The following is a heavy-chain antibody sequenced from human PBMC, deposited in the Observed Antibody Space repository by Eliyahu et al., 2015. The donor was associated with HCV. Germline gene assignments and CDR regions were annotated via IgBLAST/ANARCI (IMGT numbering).Heavy chain of an antibody. CDR3: TGSSPMDYYGMDV. Sequence: WSXRGPGNALVWPLRTRSKPNSYATAYAAPVKGRFTFSRDDSKNTAYLQMNSLKTEDTAVYYCTGSSPMDYYGMDVWGQGTTVTVSS. CDR2: TRSKPNSYAT. V-gene: IGHV3-73*01. J-gene: IGHJ6*02.